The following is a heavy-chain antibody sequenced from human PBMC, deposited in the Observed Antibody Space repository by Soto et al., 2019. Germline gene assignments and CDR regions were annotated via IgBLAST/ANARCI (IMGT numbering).Heavy chain of an antibody. CDR3: ARDDQILWFGEPHHSEYNWFDP. Sequence: QVQLVQSGAEVKKPGASVKVSCKASGYTFTSYAMHWVRQAPGQRLEWMGWINAGNGNTKYSQKFQGRVTITRDTSASTAYMELSSLRSEDSAVYYCARDDQILWFGEPHHSEYNWFDPWGQGTLVTVSS. D-gene: IGHD3-10*01. CDR2: INAGNGNT. CDR1: GYTFTSYA. V-gene: IGHV1-3*01. J-gene: IGHJ5*02.